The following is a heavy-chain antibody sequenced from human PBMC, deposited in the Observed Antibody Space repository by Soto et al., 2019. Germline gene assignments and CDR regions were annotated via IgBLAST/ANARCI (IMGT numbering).Heavy chain of an antibody. D-gene: IGHD3-3*01. CDR2: INPNSGGT. Sequence: ASVKVSCKASGYTFTGYYMHWVRQAPGQGLEWMGWINPNSGGTNYAQKFQGWVTMTRDTSISTAYMELSRLGSDDTAVYYCARENLRHYDFWSGYSRYYYYGMDVWGQGTTVTVSS. V-gene: IGHV1-2*04. J-gene: IGHJ6*02. CDR3: ARENLRHYDFWSGYSRYYYYGMDV. CDR1: GYTFTGYY.